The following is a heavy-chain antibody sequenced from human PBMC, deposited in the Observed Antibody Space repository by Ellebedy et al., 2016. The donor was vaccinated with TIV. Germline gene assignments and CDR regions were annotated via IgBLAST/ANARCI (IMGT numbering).Heavy chain of an antibody. CDR2: IHPGDSNS. V-gene: IGHV5-51*01. J-gene: IGHJ4*02. Sequence: GESLKISCKGSGYTFTSFRIGWVRQMPGKGLEWMGIIHPGDSNSRDSPTVQGHVSFSADKSISTAYLQWRSLKASDTAMYYCARLGSFSFDYWGQGTLVTVSS. CDR3: ARLGSFSFDY. CDR1: GYTFTSFR. D-gene: IGHD3-16*01.